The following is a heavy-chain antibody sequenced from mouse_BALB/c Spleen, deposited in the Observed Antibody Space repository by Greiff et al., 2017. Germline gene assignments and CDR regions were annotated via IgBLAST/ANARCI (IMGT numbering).Heavy chain of an antibody. CDR3: ARYSGGSRYWYFDV. Sequence: EVKLVESGPSLVKPSQTLSLTCSVTGDSITSGYWNWIRKFPGNKLEYMGYISYSGSTYYNPSLKSRISITRDTSKNQYYLQLNSVTTEDTATYYCARYSGGSRYWYFDVWGAGTTVTVSS. CDR1: GDSITSGY. D-gene: IGHD1-1*01. V-gene: IGHV3-8*02. J-gene: IGHJ1*01. CDR2: ISYSGST.